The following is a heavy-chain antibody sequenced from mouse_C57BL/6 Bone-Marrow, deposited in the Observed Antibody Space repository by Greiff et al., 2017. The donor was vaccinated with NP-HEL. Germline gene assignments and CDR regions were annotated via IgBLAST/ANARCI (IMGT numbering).Heavy chain of an antibody. CDR1: GYTFTDYN. V-gene: IGHV1-18*01. J-gene: IGHJ2*01. CDR3: ARNPHYYGSSYEY. D-gene: IGHD1-1*01. Sequence: VQLQESGPELVKPGASVKIPCKASGYTFTDYNMDWVKQSHGKSLEWIGDINPNNGGTIYNQKFKGKATLTVDKSSRTAYMELRSLTSEDTAVYYCARNPHYYGSSYEYWGQGTTLTVSS. CDR2: INPNNGGT.